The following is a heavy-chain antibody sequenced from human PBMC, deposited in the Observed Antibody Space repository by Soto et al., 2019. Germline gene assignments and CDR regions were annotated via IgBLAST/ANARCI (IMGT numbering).Heavy chain of an antibody. V-gene: IGHV3-30*02. CDR1: GSMFNGFG. CDR3: AKRDDFWSGYSHNWFDP. CDR2: IRYDGSNI. J-gene: IGHJ5*02. Sequence: PGGSRRLSCAASGSMFNGFGMHWVRQAPGKGLEWVAVIRYDGSNIYYADSVKGRFTISRDNSKNTLYLQMDSLRAEDTAVYYCAKRDDFWSGYSHNWFDPWGQGTLVTVSS. D-gene: IGHD3-3*01.